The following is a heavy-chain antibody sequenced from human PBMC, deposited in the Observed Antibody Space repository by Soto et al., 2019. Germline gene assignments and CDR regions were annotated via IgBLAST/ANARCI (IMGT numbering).Heavy chain of an antibody. CDR3: ARDLGSGYDPGDY. V-gene: IGHV1-69*14. CDR1: GDIFSGYS. J-gene: IGHJ4*02. Sequence: QVQLVQSGAEVKKPGSSVKVSCKTSGDIFSGYSISWVRQAPGQGLEWMGGIIPIFGTTNYAQRFHGRVTMTAAKSTSTVYMELYSLKSEDTAVYYWARDLGSGYDPGDYWGQGTLVTVSS. CDR2: IIPIFGTT. D-gene: IGHD5-12*01.